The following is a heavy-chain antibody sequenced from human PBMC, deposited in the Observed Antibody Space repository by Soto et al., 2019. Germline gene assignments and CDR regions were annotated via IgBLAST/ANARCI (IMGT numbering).Heavy chain of an antibody. CDR1: GFTFSSYG. J-gene: IGHJ6*02. D-gene: IGHD3-16*02. CDR3: AKSKRADRTGNYYGMDV. V-gene: IGHV3-30*18. Sequence: PGGSLRLSCAASGFTFSSYGMHWVRQAPGKGLEWVAVISYDGSNKYYADSVKGRFTISRDNSKNTLYLQMNSLRAENTAVYYCAKSKRADRTGNYYGMDVWGQATRVTVSS. CDR2: ISYDGSNK.